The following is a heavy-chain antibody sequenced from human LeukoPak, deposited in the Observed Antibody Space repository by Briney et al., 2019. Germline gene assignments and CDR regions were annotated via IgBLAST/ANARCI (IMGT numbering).Heavy chain of an antibody. CDR3: ASSTTVTTRFYYYYYYMDV. CDR1: GGSFSGCY. D-gene: IGHD4-17*01. Sequence: SETLSLTCAVYGGSFSGCYWSWIRQPPGKGLEWIGEINHSGSTNYNPSLKSRVTISVDTSKNQFSLKLSSVTAADTAVYYCASSTTVTTRFYYYYYYMDVWGKGTTVTVSS. CDR2: INHSGST. V-gene: IGHV4-34*01. J-gene: IGHJ6*03.